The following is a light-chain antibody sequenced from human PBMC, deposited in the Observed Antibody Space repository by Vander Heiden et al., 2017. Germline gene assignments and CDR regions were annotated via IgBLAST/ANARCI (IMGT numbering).Light chain of an antibody. CDR3: QQSYSTPTWT. CDR2: AAS. J-gene: IGKJ1*01. CDR1: QNISSY. V-gene: IGKV1-39*01. Sequence: DIPLPQSPSSLSASVGDRVTITCRASQNISSYLNWYQQKPGNAPKLLIYAASSLQSGVPSRFSGSGSGTDFTLTISSLQPEDFATYYCQQSYSTPTWTFGQGTKVEIK.